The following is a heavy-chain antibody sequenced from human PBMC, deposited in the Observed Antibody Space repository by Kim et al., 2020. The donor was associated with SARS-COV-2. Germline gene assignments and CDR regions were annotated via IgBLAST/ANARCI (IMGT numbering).Heavy chain of an antibody. CDR2: IYPGDSDT. Sequence: GESLKISCKGSGYSFTSYWIGWVRQMPGKGLEWMGIIYPGDSDTRYSPSFQGQVTISADKSISTAYLQWSSLKASDTAMYYCARLDQSDILTGYYTPPFDYWGQGTLVTVSS. D-gene: IGHD3-9*01. CDR1: GYSFTSYW. CDR3: ARLDQSDILTGYYTPPFDY. J-gene: IGHJ4*02. V-gene: IGHV5-51*01.